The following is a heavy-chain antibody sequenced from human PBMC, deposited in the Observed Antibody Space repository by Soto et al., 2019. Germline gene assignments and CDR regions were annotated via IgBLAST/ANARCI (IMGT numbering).Heavy chain of an antibody. CDR3: AKREGGVYI. J-gene: IGHJ3*02. Sequence: EVQLLESGGALVQPGGSLRLSCAASGLTFSNYAMNCVRQAPGKGLEWVSGITGSGGGTYYADTVKGRISISRDTSKQTVNLKMNSLSVEDTAVYYCAKREGGVYIWGQGKMVHGSS. CDR2: ITGSGGGT. CDR1: GLTFSNYA. V-gene: IGHV3-23*01. D-gene: IGHD2-8*02.